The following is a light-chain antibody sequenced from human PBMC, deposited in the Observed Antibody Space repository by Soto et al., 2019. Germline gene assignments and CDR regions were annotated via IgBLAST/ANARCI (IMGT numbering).Light chain of an antibody. Sequence: EIVLTQSPDTLSLSPGERATLSCWASHSVTTHLAWFQQRPGQTPRLLIYDASTRAPGIPARFSGSGSGTDFTLTISRLEPEDFAVYYCQQYNNWPRTFGQGTKVDIK. CDR2: DAS. CDR3: QQYNNWPRT. V-gene: IGKV3-11*01. CDR1: HSVTTH. J-gene: IGKJ1*01.